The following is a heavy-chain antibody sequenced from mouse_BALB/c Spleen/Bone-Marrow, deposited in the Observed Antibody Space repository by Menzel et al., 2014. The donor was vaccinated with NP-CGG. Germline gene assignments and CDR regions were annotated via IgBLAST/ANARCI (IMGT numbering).Heavy chain of an antibody. CDR3: VSYYYGNYFDS. Sequence: EVQLVQSGAELVKPGASVQLSCTASGFNIKDTYMHWVKPRPEQCLEWIGRIDPAYGNTKYEMKFQGKATITADTSSNTAYLQLSSLTSEDTAVYYCVSYYYGNYFDSWGQGTTLTVSS. CDR2: IDPAYGNT. V-gene: IGHV14-3*02. D-gene: IGHD1-1*01. J-gene: IGHJ2*01. CDR1: GFNIKDTY.